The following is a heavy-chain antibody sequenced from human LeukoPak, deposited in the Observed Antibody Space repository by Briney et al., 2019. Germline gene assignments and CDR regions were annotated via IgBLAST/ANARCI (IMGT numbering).Heavy chain of an antibody. CDR1: GFTFSSYW. D-gene: IGHD2-2*02. V-gene: IGHV3-7*01. CDR2: IKQDGSEK. CDR3: ARDQDYFRSTSCYKY. J-gene: IGHJ4*02. Sequence: GGSLRLSCAASGFTFSSYWMSWVRQAPGKGLEWVANIKQDGSEKYYVDSVKGRFTISRDNAKDSLYLQMNSLRAEDTAVYYCARDQDYFRSTSCYKYWGQGTLVTVSS.